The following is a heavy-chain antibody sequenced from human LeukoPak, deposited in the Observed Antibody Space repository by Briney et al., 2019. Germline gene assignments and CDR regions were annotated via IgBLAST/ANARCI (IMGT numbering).Heavy chain of an antibody. D-gene: IGHD3-9*01. J-gene: IGHJ4*02. Sequence: PGGSLRLSCAASGFTFSSYAMSWVRQSPGKGLEWVSAISGGGGSTYYANYADSVKGRFTISRDNSKNTLYLQMKDLRAEDTAVYYCAKCYDILTGYFDYWGQGTLVTVSS. CDR1: GFTFSSYA. CDR2: ISGGGGST. CDR3: AKCYDILTGYFDY. V-gene: IGHV3-23*01.